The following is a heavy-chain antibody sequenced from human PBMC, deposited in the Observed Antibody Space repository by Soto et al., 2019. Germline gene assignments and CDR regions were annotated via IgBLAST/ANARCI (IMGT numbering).Heavy chain of an antibody. J-gene: IGHJ4*02. CDR2: INPSGGST. CDR3: ARVYCSGGGCYSIDS. D-gene: IGHD2-15*01. Sequence: QVQLVQSGAEVKKPGASVKVSCKASGYTFTSYYMHWVRQAPGQGLEWMGIINPSGGSTSAQKFQGRVTMTRDTSTSTVYMELSSLRSADTAVYYCARVYCSGGGCYSIDSWGQGTLVTVSS. V-gene: IGHV1-46*03. CDR1: GYTFTSYY.